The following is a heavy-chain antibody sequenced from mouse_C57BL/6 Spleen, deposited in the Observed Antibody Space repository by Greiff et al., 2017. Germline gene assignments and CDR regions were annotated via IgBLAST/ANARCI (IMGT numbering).Heavy chain of an antibody. Sequence: QVQLQQSGAELMKPGASVKLSCKATGYTFTGYWIEWVKQRPGHGLEWIGEILPGSGSTNYNEKFKGKATFTADTSSNTAYMQLRSLTTEDSAIYYCARTPPDYGSSYPGFAYWGQGTLVTVSA. CDR3: ARTPPDYGSSYPGFAY. V-gene: IGHV1-9*01. CDR2: ILPGSGST. D-gene: IGHD1-1*01. J-gene: IGHJ3*01. CDR1: GYTFTGYW.